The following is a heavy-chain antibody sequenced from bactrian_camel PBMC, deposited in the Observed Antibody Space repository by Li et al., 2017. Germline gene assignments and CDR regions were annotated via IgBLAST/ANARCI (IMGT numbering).Heavy chain of an antibody. Sequence: HVQLVESGGGLAQNGGSLRLSCTATESTFRNYCMGWLRQAPGKEREGVASIDSKHNPTYADSVKGRFTISRDDASHTLYLQMDSLKPNDTAMYYCAADASGTVAGSSTPIHEYRYNYYGPGTQVTVS. CDR1: ESTFRNYC. V-gene: IGHV3S6*01. J-gene: IGHJ4*01. CDR2: IDSKHNP. D-gene: IGHD7*01. CDR3: AADASGTVAGSSTPIHEYRYNY.